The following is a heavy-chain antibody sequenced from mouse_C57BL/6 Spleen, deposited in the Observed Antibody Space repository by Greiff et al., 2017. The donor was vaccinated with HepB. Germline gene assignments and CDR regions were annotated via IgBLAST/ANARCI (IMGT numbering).Heavy chain of an antibody. D-gene: IGHD2-4*01. CDR2: IWSGGST. J-gene: IGHJ4*01. V-gene: IGHV2-2*01. Sequence: QVQLKESGPGLVQPSQSLSITCTVSGFSLTSYGVHWVRQSPGKGLEWLGVIWSGGSTDYNAAFISRLSISKDNSKSQVFFKMNSLQADDTAIYYCARTLYDYLYYAMDYWGQGTSVTVSS. CDR3: ARTLYDYLYYAMDY. CDR1: GFSLTSYG.